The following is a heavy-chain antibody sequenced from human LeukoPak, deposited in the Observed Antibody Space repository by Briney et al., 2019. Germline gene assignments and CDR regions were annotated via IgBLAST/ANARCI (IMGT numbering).Heavy chain of an antibody. CDR1: GFSFSSYG. D-gene: IGHD2-2*01. CDR3: AKGTYNYFDY. Sequence: PGGSLRLSCAASGFSFSSYGLHWVRQAPGKGLEWVAFIRYDGNYADSVKGRFTISRDNSKNTPSLQMNSLGAEDTAVYYCAKGTYNYFDYWGQGTLVTVSS. J-gene: IGHJ4*02. CDR2: IRYDG. V-gene: IGHV3-30*02.